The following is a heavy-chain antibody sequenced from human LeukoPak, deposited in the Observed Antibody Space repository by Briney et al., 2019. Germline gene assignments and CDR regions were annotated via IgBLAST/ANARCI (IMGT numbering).Heavy chain of an antibody. Sequence: GGSLRLSCAASGFTFSIYAMSWVRQAPGKGLECVSAISGSGGSTYYADSVKGRFTISRDNSKNTLYLQMNSLRAEDTAVYYCAKDYGSGSYSSEFCYWGQGTLVTVSS. D-gene: IGHD3-10*01. J-gene: IGHJ4*02. CDR2: ISGSGGST. CDR1: GFTFSIYA. CDR3: AKDYGSGSYSSEFCY. V-gene: IGHV3-23*01.